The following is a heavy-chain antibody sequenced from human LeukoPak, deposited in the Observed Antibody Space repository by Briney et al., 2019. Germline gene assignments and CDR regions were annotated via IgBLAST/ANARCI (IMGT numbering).Heavy chain of an antibody. V-gene: IGHV3-30-3*01. D-gene: IGHD5-18*01. CDR3: ARDDTAMGPCDY. Sequence: GRSLRLSCAASGFTFSSYAMHWVRQAPGKGLEWVAVISYDGSNKYYADFVKGRFTISRDNSKNTLYLQMNSLRAEDTAVYYCARDDTAMGPCDYWGQGTLVTVSS. J-gene: IGHJ4*02. CDR2: ISYDGSNK. CDR1: GFTFSSYA.